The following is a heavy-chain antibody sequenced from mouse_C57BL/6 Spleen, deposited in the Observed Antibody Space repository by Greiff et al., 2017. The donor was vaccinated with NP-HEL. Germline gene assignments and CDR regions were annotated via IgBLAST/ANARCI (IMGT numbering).Heavy chain of an antibody. J-gene: IGHJ1*03. CDR2: IDPNSGGT. V-gene: IGHV1-72*01. CDR1: GYTFTSYW. CDR3: ARRNLLWLRRVFLDV. D-gene: IGHD2-2*01. Sequence: QVQLQQPGAELVKPGASVKLSCKASGYTFTSYWMHWVKQRPGRGLEWIGRIDPNSGGTKYNEKFKSKATLTVDKPSSTAYMQLSSLTSEDPAVYYCARRNLLWLRRVFLDVWGRGTAVTVSS.